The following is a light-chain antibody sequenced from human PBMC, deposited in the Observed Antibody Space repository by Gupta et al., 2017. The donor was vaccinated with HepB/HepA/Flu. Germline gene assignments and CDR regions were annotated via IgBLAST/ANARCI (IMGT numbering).Light chain of an antibody. V-gene: IGLV1-44*01. J-gene: IGLJ1*01. CDR2: SNN. Sequence: QSVLTQPPSASGTPGQRVPISCSGSSSNIGSNTVNWYQQLPGTPPKLLIYSNNQRPSGVPDRFSGSKSGTSSSLAISGLQSEDEADYYCAAWDDSLNGPYVFGTGTKVTVL. CDR1: SSNIGSNT. CDR3: AAWDDSLNGPYV.